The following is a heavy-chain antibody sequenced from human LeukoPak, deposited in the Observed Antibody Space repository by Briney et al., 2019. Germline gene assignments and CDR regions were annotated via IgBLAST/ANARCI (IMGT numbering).Heavy chain of an antibody. J-gene: IGHJ4*02. D-gene: IGHD6-19*01. V-gene: IGHV4-38-2*02. CDR2: IHHSGST. CDR1: GYSISSGYY. Sequence: PSETLSLTCTVSGYSISSGYYWGWIRQPPGKGLEWIGSIHHSGSTNYNPSLKSRVTISVDTSKNQFSLKLSSVTAADTAVYYCASTVAGTIHWGQGTLVTVSS. CDR3: ASTVAGTIH.